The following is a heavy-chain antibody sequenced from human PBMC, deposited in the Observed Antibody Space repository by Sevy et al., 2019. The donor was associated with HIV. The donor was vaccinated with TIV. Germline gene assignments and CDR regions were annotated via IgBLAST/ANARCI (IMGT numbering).Heavy chain of an antibody. V-gene: IGHV1-2*04. CDR3: AXGSGGSWYHXDAFDI. CDR1: GYTFTGYY. CDR2: INPNSGGT. Sequence: ASVKVSCKASGYTFTGYYMHWVRQAPGQGLEWMGWINPNSGGTNYAQKFQGWVTMTRDTSISTAYMELSRLRSDDTAVYYCAXGSGGSWYHXDAFDIWGQGTMVTVSS. J-gene: IGHJ3*02. D-gene: IGHD2-15*01.